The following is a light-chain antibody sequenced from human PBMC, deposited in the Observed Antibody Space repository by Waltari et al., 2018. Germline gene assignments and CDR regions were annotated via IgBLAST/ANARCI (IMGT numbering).Light chain of an antibody. CDR1: SGSVSTTSY. J-gene: IGLJ3*02. V-gene: IGLV8-61*01. Sequence: QTVVTQEPSLSVSPGGTVTLTCALTSGSVSTTSYASWYQQTPGQPPRTLVYKGSSRSSGVPVRFSVSILGNKAALTITGAQADDESNYYCSLYMGSGIWVFGGGTKLTVL. CDR2: KGS. CDR3: SLYMGSGIWV.